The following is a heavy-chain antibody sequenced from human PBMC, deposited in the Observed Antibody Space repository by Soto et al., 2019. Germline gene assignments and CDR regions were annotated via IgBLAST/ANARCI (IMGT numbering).Heavy chain of an antibody. CDR1: GGSISSYY. J-gene: IGHJ4*02. V-gene: IGHV4-59*08. D-gene: IGHD5-18*01. CDR2: IYYSGST. Sequence: PPETLSLTCTVSGGSISSYYWSWIRQPPGKGLEWIGYIYYSGSTNYNPSLKSRVTISVDTSKNQFSLKLSSVTAADTAVYYCARGWVDTAMVLGYWGQGTLVT. CDR3: ARGWVDTAMVLGY.